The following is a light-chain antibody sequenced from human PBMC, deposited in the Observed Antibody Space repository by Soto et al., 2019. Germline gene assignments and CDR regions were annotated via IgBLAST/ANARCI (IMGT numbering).Light chain of an antibody. CDR3: QVWDSSSDRDVV. CDR2: YDS. V-gene: IGLV3-21*04. J-gene: IGLJ2*01. Sequence: SYELTQPPSVSVAPGKTARITCEGKNIGSKSVHWYQQKPGQAPVLVIYYDSDRPSGIPERFSGSNSGNTATLTISRVEAGDEADSYCQVWDSSSDRDVVFGGGTKLTVL. CDR1: NIGSKS.